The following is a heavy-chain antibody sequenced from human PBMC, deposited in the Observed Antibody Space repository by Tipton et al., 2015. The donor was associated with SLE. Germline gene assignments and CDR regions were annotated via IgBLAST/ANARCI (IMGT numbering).Heavy chain of an antibody. V-gene: IGHV4-34*01. J-gene: IGHJ4*02. CDR2: IADTGSP. Sequence: TLSLTCAVYGGSFSGSHWTWFRQPPGQGLEWIGEIADTGSPNYNPSLKSRVTTSVDTSKNQFSLKLSSVTAADTAVYYCARDHPVAGPFDYWGQGTLVTVSS. D-gene: IGHD6-19*01. CDR3: ARDHPVAGPFDY. CDR1: GGSFSGSH.